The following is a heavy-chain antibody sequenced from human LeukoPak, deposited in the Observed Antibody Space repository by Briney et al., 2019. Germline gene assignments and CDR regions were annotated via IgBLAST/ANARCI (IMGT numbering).Heavy chain of an antibody. Sequence: LGTLCLSPALSGGAPSGFYTSWGPEPAQGRGWSIARIYTSGSTESIPHLKSRVTMSVDTSKDQFSLKLSSVTAADTAVYYCAREYCTTTCYFDYWGQGMLVTVSS. CDR1: GGAPSGFY. CDR3: AREYCTTTCYFDY. V-gene: IGHV4-4*07. J-gene: IGHJ4*02. D-gene: IGHD2-8*01. CDR2: IYTSGST.